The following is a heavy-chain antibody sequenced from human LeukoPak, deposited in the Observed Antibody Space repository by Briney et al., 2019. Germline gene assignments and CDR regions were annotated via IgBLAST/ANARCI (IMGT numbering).Heavy chain of an antibody. CDR2: ISSSSSSYI. D-gene: IGHD6-6*01. J-gene: IGHJ6*03. CDR3: ARAGDSSSDYYYYMDV. CDR1: GFTFSSYS. V-gene: IGHV3-21*01. Sequence: GGSLRLSCAASGFTFSSYSMNWVRQAPGKGLEWVSSISSSSSSYIYYADSVKGRFTISRDNAKNSLYLQMNSLRAEDTAVYYCARAGDSSSDYYYYMDVWGKGTTVTVSS.